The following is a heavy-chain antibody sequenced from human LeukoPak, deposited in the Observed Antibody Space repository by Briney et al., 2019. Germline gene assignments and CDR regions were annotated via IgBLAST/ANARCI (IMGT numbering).Heavy chain of an antibody. Sequence: SETLSLTCTVSGGSISSSSYYWGWIRQPPGKGLEWIGTIYYSGSTYYNPSLTSRVTILVDTSKNQFSLKLSSVTAADTAVYYCARVSVNTALVLDYWGQGSLVTVSS. V-gene: IGHV4-39*07. CDR3: ARVSVNTALVLDY. CDR2: IYYSGST. D-gene: IGHD5-18*01. CDR1: GGSISSSSYY. J-gene: IGHJ4*02.